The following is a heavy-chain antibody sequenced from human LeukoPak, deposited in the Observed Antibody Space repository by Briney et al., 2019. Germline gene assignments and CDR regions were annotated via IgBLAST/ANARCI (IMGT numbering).Heavy chain of an antibody. V-gene: IGHV4-39*07. D-gene: IGHD3-3*01. Sequence: SETLSLTCTVSGGSISSSSYYWGWIRQPPGKGLEWIGSIYYSGSTYYNPSLKSRVTISVDTSKNQFSLKLSSVTAADTAVYYCAREGENDFWSGYYSYYYYMDAWGKGTTVTVSS. J-gene: IGHJ6*03. CDR2: IYYSGST. CDR1: GGSISSSSYY. CDR3: AREGENDFWSGYYSYYYYMDA.